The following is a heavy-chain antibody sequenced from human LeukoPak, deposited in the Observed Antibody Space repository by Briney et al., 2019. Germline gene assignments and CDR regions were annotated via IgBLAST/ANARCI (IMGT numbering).Heavy chain of an antibody. CDR2: IWYDGSNK. Sequence: AGGPLRLSCAASGFTFSSYGMHWVRQAPGKGLEWVAVIWYDGSNKYYADSVKGRFTISRDNSKNTLYLQMNSLRAEDTAVYYCAKGPRITIFGVVTTNFDYWGQGTLVTVSS. J-gene: IGHJ4*02. D-gene: IGHD3-3*01. V-gene: IGHV3-33*06. CDR1: GFTFSSYG. CDR3: AKGPRITIFGVVTTNFDY.